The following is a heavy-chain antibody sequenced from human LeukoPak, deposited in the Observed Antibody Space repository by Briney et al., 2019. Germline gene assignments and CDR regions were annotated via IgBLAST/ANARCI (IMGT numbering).Heavy chain of an antibody. V-gene: IGHV4-4*07. J-gene: IGHJ6*03. CDR1: GGSISSYY. Sequence: SETLSLTCTVSGGSISSYYWSWIRQPAGKGLEWIGRIYTSGSTNYNPSLKSRVTMSVDTSKNQFSLKLSSVTAADTAVYYCARGGVVVVPAAATYYYYYMDVWGKGTTVTVSS. CDR3: ARGGVVVVPAAATYYYYYMDV. D-gene: IGHD2-2*01. CDR2: IYTSGST.